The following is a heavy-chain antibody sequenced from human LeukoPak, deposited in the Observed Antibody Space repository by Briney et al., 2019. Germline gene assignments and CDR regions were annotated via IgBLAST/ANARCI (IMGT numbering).Heavy chain of an antibody. CDR2: VHHSGTI. V-gene: IGHV4-4*02. D-gene: IGHD2-2*01. Sequence: PSGTLSLTCAVSGGSISSSNWWNWVRQPPGKGLEWIGEVHHSGTINYNPSLKSRVTISVDKSKNQFSLKLSSVTAADTAVYYCARGHDHASWLVDHWGQGTLVTVSS. CDR1: GGSISSSNW. J-gene: IGHJ4*02. CDR3: ARGHDHASWLVDH.